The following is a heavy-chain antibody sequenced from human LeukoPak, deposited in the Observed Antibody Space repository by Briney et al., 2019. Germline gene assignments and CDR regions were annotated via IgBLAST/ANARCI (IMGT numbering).Heavy chain of an antibody. J-gene: IGHJ4*02. D-gene: IGHD3-22*01. CDR3: ARDRGGYYDSSGHFDY. CDR1: GGSISSYY. CDR2: IYYSGST. Sequence: SETLSLTCTVSGGSISSYYWSWIRQPPGKGLEWIGDIYYSGSTNYNPSLKSRVTISVDTCKNQFSRKLSSVTPADTAVYYCARDRGGYYDSSGHFDYWGQGTLVTVSS. V-gene: IGHV4-59*01.